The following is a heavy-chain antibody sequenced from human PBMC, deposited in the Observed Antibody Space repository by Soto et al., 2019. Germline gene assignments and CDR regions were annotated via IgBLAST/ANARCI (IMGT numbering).Heavy chain of an antibody. J-gene: IGHJ4*02. D-gene: IGHD6-19*01. CDR3: TRSPPRSLTVAINFDY. CDR2: IRSKTYNYAT. CDR1: GFTFSDSA. V-gene: IGHV3-73*01. Sequence: VQLLESGGGLVQPGGSLRLSCAASGFTFSDSAMHWVRQASGKGLEWVGRIRSKTYNYATAYAASMKGRFTVSRDDSKSTSFLQMNSLTTEDTAVYFCTRSPPRSLTVAINFDYWGPGTLVTVSS.